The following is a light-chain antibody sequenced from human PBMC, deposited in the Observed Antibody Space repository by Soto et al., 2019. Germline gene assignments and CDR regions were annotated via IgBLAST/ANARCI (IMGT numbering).Light chain of an antibody. CDR3: QQYGNSPIT. J-gene: IGKJ5*01. CDR2: GAS. CDR1: QSVTNNY. V-gene: IGKV3-20*01. Sequence: DIVLTQSPGRLSVAPGERGTLSCRPSQSVTNNYLAWYQQKPGQAPRLLIDGASSRATGVPDRFSGTGSGTDFTLTISRLEPEDFAVFYCQQYGNSPITFGQGTRLEIK.